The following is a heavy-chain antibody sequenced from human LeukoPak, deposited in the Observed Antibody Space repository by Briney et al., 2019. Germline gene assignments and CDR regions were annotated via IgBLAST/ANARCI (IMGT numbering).Heavy chain of an antibody. CDR2: ISSSSSTI. CDR1: GFTFSTYS. V-gene: IGHV3-48*01. D-gene: IGHD6-13*01. CDR3: AKLRSGGPAAGNY. Sequence: GGSLRLSCAASGFTFSTYSMNWVRQAPGKGLEWVSYISSSSSTIYYADSVKGRFTISRDNAKNSLYLQMSSLRAEDTAVYYCAKLRSGGPAAGNYWGQGTLVTVSS. J-gene: IGHJ4*02.